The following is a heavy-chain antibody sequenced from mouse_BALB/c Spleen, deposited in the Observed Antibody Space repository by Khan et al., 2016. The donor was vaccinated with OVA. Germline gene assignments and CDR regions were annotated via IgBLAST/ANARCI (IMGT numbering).Heavy chain of an antibody. V-gene: IGHV3-2*02. D-gene: IGHD2-3*01. CDR1: GYSITSYYA. CDR2: ISYSGNT. CDR3: ARVDGGDFDY. J-gene: IGHJ2*02. Sequence: EVQLVESGPGLVKPSQSLSLTCTVTGYSITSYYAWNWLRQLPGNKLEWMGFISYSGNTKYTPSLKSRFSITRDTSKNQFFLQLNSVTTEDTATYYYARVDGGDFDYWGQGTSLTVSS.